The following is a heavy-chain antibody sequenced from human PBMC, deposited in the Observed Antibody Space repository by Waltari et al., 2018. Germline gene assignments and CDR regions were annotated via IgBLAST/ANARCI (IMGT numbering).Heavy chain of an antibody. D-gene: IGHD7-27*01. CDR2: IIPMFGIP. Sequence: VQLVQSGAEVRTPGSSVKVSCKASGGPFGGYGISWVRLVPGQRLEWMGVIIPMFGIPDYSQKFQGRLTITADESTNTVYMELSSLTSEDTAVYYCATHKLGVSQHYYHMDVWGKGTPVTISS. J-gene: IGHJ6*03. CDR3: ATHKLGVSQHYYHMDV. CDR1: GGPFGGYG. V-gene: IGHV1-69*12.